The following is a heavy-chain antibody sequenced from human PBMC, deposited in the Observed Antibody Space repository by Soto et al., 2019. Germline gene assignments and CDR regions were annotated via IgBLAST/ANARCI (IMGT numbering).Heavy chain of an antibody. V-gene: IGHV3-21*01. D-gene: IGHD2-8*01. CDR1: GFTFSSYS. Sequence: EVQLVESGGGLVKPGGSLRLSCAASGFTFSSYSMNWVRQAPGKGLEWVSSISSSGSYIYYADSVKGRFTISRDNAKNSMDLQMKSLRAEDTAVYYGARGGRRFCTNCVCSDDAFDLWGQGTMVTVSS. CDR3: ARGGRRFCTNCVCSDDAFDL. J-gene: IGHJ3*01. CDR2: ISSSGSYI.